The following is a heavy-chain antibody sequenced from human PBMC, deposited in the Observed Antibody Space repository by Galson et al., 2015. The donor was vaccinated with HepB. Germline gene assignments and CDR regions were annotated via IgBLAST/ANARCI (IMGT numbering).Heavy chain of an antibody. Sequence: ETLSLTCPVSGGSISSSSYYWGWIRQPPRKGLEWIGNIYYSGSTYYNPSLKSRVTMSVDTSKNQFSLKLSSVTAADTAVYYCARGRGFRSIYFDYWGQGTLVTVSS. D-gene: IGHD2/OR15-2a*01. V-gene: IGHV4-39*07. CDR3: ARGRGFRSIYFDY. CDR2: IYYSGST. CDR1: GGSISSSSYY. J-gene: IGHJ4*02.